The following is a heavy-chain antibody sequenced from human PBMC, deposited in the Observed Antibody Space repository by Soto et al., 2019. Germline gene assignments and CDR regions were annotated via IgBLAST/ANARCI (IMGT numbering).Heavy chain of an antibody. D-gene: IGHD3-10*01. J-gene: IGHJ4*01. Sequence: SETLSLTCTVSCGSISSYYWSWIRQPPGKGLEWIGDIYYSGSTNYNPSLKSRVTISVDTSKNQVSLKLSSVTAADTAVYYCATIFLVRGVITHYYFDYWGHGTLVTVSS. CDR1: CGSISSYY. CDR2: IYYSGST. CDR3: ATIFLVRGVITHYYFDY. V-gene: IGHV4-59*08.